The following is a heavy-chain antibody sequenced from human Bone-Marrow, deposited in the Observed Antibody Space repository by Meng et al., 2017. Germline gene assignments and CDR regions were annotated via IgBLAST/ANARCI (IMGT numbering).Heavy chain of an antibody. J-gene: IGHJ4*02. CDR3: AREGIAAASLQD. V-gene: IGHV1-69*01. CDR2: IIPIFGTA. Sequence: QVQEGQVGAEWKKPGSSVKVSCKAAGCTFSSYAISWVRQAPGQGLEWMGGIIPIFGTANYAQKFQGRVTITADESTSTAYMELSSLRSEDTAVYYCAREGIAAASLQDWGQGTLVTVSS. CDR1: GCTFSSYA. D-gene: IGHD6-13*01.